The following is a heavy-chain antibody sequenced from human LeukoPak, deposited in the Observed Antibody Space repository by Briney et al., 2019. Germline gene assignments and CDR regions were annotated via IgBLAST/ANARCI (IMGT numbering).Heavy chain of an antibody. CDR2: ISYDGSNK. Sequence: GGSLRLSCAASGFTFSSYAMHWVRQAPGKGLEWVAVISYDGSNKYYADSVKGRFTISRDNSKNTLYLQMNSLRAEDTAVYYCAREGSGYGDYYYYMDVWGKGTTVTVSS. D-gene: IGHD5-12*01. J-gene: IGHJ6*03. V-gene: IGHV3-30*04. CDR3: AREGSGYGDYYYYMDV. CDR1: GFTFSSYA.